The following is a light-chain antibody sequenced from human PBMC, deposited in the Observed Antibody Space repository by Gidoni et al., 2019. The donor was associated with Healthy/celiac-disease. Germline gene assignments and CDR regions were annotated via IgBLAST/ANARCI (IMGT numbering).Light chain of an antibody. CDR1: QRISSW. V-gene: IGKV1-5*01. CDR2: DAS. Sequence: DIQMTQSPSTLSASVGDRVTITCRASQRISSWLAWYQQKPGKDPKLLIYDASSLESGVPSRCSGSGSGTEFTLTISSLQPDDFATYYCQQYNSYLLTFGGGTKVEIK. J-gene: IGKJ4*01. CDR3: QQYNSYLLT.